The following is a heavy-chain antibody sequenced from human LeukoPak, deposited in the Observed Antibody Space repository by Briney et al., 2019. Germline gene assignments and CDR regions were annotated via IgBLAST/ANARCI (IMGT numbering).Heavy chain of an antibody. V-gene: IGHV3-30*04. CDR2: ISYHGSDK. J-gene: IGHJ4*02. Sequence: PGGSLRLSCVASGFTFSTYAMHWVRQAPGKGLEWVAVISYHGSDKYYVDSVKGRFTISRDNSKNTLYLQMNGLRTEDTAVFYCARAINSAWHNIDYWGQGTLVTVSS. CDR1: GFTFSTYA. D-gene: IGHD2/OR15-2a*01. CDR3: ARAINSAWHNIDY.